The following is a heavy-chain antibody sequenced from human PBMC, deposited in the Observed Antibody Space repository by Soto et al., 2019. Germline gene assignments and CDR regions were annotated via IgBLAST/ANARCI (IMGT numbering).Heavy chain of an antibody. CDR1: NGSISTYY. CDR3: ARSRSTRQPFDY. V-gene: IGHV4-59*01. J-gene: IGHJ4*02. Sequence: SETLSLTCTVSNGSISTYYWSWIRQPPGRSLEWIGHIYYTGSPTHNPSLKSRVPISENTSKKTVSLTLISVTAEDTAVYYCARSRSTRQPFDYWGRGTLVTVSS. CDR2: IYYTGSP. D-gene: IGHD5-12*01.